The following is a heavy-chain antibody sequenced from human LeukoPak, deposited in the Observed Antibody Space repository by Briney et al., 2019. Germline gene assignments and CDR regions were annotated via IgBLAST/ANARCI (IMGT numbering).Heavy chain of an antibody. V-gene: IGHV3-23*01. J-gene: IGHJ4*02. CDR3: AKVALLWFRELFPQYYFDY. CDR2: ISGSGGST. CDR1: GFTVSSNY. Sequence: GGSLRLSCAASGFTVSSNYMSWVRQAPGKGLEWVSAISGSGGSTYYADSVKGRFTISRDNSKNTLYLQMNSLRAEDTAVYYCAKVALLWFRELFPQYYFDYWGQGTLVTVSS. D-gene: IGHD3-10*01.